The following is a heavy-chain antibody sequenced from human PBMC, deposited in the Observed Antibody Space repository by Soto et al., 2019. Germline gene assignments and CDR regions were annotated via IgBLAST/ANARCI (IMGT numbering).Heavy chain of an antibody. J-gene: IGHJ4*02. Sequence: ASVKVSCKASGYTFTSYGISWVRQAPGQGLEWMGWISAYNGNTNYAQKLQGRVTMTTDTSTSTAYMELRSLRSDDAAVYYCARTYAFTGAYNSGWSDIFDYWGQGTLVTVSS. CDR1: GYTFTSYG. CDR3: ARTYAFTGAYNSGWSDIFDY. D-gene: IGHD6-19*01. V-gene: IGHV1-18*01. CDR2: ISAYNGNT.